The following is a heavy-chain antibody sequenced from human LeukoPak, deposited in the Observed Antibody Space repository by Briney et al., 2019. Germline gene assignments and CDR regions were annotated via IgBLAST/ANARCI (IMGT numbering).Heavy chain of an antibody. CDR3: ARAPRHYYDSSGYVDY. CDR2: ISSSGSTI. CDR1: GFTFSSYE. V-gene: IGHV3-48*03. D-gene: IGHD3-22*01. J-gene: IGHJ4*02. Sequence: GGSLRLSCAASGFTFSSYEMNWVRQAPGKGLEWVSYISSSGSTIYYADSVRGRFTISGDNAKNSLYLQMNSLRAEDTAVYYCARAPRHYYDSSGYVDYWGQGTLVTVSS.